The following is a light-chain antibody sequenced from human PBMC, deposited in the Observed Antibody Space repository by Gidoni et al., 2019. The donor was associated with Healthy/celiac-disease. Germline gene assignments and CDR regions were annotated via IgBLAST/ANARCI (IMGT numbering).Light chain of an antibody. Sequence: IVLTQSPGTLSLSPGERATLSCRASQSVSSSYLAWYQQKPGQAPRLLIYGASSRATGIPDRFSGSGSGTDFTLTISRLEPEDFAVYYCQQYGSSLQYTFXXXTKLEIK. CDR2: GAS. J-gene: IGKJ2*01. V-gene: IGKV3-20*01. CDR1: QSVSSSY. CDR3: QQYGSSLQYT.